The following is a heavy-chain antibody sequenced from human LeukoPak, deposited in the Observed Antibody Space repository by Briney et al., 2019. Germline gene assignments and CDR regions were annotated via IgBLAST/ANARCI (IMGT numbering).Heavy chain of an antibody. CDR3: ATANSYYYDSSGYLEGFDP. Sequence: ASVKVSCKASGGTLSSYAMHWVRQAPGQRLEGMGWINAGNGNTKYSQKFQGRVTITRDTSASTAYMELSSLRSEDTAVYYCATANSYYYDSSGYLEGFDPWGQGTLVTVSS. D-gene: IGHD3-22*01. J-gene: IGHJ5*02. CDR2: INAGNGNT. V-gene: IGHV1-3*01. CDR1: GGTLSSYA.